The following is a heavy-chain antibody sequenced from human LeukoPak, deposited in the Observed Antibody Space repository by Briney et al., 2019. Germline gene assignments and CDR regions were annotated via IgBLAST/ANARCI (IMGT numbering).Heavy chain of an antibody. CDR1: GFTFSSYA. CDR2: ISVSGNT. Sequence: PGRSLRLSCAASGFTFSSYAMHWVRQAPGKGLEWVSAISVSGNTYHADSVKGRFTISRDSYKNTLYLQMNSLRAEDAAVYYCAKAPVTTCSGAYCYPFDYWGQGTLVTVSS. D-gene: IGHD2-15*01. CDR3: AKAPVTTCSGAYCYPFDY. V-gene: IGHV3-23*01. J-gene: IGHJ4*02.